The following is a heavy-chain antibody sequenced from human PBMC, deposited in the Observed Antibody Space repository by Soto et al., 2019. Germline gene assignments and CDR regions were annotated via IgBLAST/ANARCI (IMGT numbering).Heavy chain of an antibody. Sequence: GASVKVSCKASGYTFTGYYMHWVRQAPGQGLEWMGWINPNSGGTNYAQKFQGWVTMTRDTSISTAYMELSRLRSDDTAVYYCARERDCSSTSCYTEFHYDSMAVWGQGTPVTV. V-gene: IGHV1-2*04. CDR1: GYTFTGYY. D-gene: IGHD2-2*02. CDR2: INPNSGGT. CDR3: ARERDCSSTSCYTEFHYDSMAV. J-gene: IGHJ6*02.